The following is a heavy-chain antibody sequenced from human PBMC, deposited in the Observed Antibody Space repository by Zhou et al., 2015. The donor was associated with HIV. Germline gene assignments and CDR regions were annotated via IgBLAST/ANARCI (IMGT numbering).Heavy chain of an antibody. V-gene: IGHV1-69*06. CDR1: GGTFSSYA. J-gene: IGHJ6*02. CDR2: IIPIFGTA. Sequence: QVQLVQSGAEVKKPGSSVKVSCKASGGTFSSYAISWVRQAPGQGLEWMGGIIPIFGTANYAQKFQGRVTITADKSTSTAYMELSSLRSEDTAVYYCARDVTQPDTTWFGELSGMDVWGQGTTVTVSS. D-gene: IGHD3-10*01. CDR3: ARDVTQPDTTWFGELSGMDV.